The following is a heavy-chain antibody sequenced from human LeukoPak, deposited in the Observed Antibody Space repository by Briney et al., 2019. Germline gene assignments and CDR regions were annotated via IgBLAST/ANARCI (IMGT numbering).Heavy chain of an antibody. V-gene: IGHV3-21*01. D-gene: IGHD1-26*01. Sequence: GGSLRLSCAASGFTFSSYSMNWVRQAPGKGLEGVSSISSSSSYIYYADSVKGRFTISRDNAKNSLYLQMNSLRAEDTAVYYCAKGHGWEASYYYYMDVWGKGTTVTISS. CDR1: GFTFSSYS. J-gene: IGHJ6*03. CDR2: ISSSSSYI. CDR3: AKGHGWEASYYYYMDV.